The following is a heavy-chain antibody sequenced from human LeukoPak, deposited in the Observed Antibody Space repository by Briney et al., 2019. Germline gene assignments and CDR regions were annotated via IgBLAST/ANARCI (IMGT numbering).Heavy chain of an antibody. CDR1: GGSISSSNW. CDR3: ARAAAADPRPSLDV. J-gene: IGHJ6*04. Sequence: KPSGTLSLTCAVSGGSISSSNWWSWVRQPPGKGLEWIGEIYHSGSTNYNPSLKSRVTISVDTSKNQFSLKLSSVTAADTAMYYCARAAAADPRPSLDVWGKGTTVTVSS. D-gene: IGHD6-13*01. V-gene: IGHV4-4*02. CDR2: IYHSGST.